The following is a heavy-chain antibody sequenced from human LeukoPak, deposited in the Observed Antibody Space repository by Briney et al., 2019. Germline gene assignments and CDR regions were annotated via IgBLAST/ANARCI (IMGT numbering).Heavy chain of an antibody. Sequence: GGSLRLSCIASGFTFSSYAMGWVRQAPGKGLDWVSAISGSGVTIHYAGSVQGRFSISRDNSKNTLYLQMNSLRVEDTALYYCVKKVVVGATSPYSDFQDWGQGTLVTVSS. CDR2: ISGSGVTI. D-gene: IGHD1-26*01. J-gene: IGHJ1*01. V-gene: IGHV3-23*01. CDR1: GFTFSSYA. CDR3: VKKVVVGATSPYSDFQD.